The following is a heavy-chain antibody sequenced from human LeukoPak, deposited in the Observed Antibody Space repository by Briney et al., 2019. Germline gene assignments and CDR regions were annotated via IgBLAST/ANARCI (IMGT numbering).Heavy chain of an antibody. CDR3: ARTYYDYYDSSGYYYLWDY. CDR2: ISSSSSTI. V-gene: IGHV3-48*01. Sequence: PGGSLRLSCAAYGFTFSSYSMNWVRQAPGKGLEWVSYISSSSSTIYYADSVKGRFTISRDNAKNSLYLQMNSLRAEDTAVYYCARTYYDYYDSSGYYYLWDYWGQGTLVTVSS. J-gene: IGHJ4*02. D-gene: IGHD3-22*01. CDR1: GFTFSSYS.